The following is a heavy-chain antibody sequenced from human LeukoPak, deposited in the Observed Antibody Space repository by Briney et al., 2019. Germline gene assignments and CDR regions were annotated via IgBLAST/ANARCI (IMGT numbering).Heavy chain of an antibody. Sequence: GGSLRLSCAASGFTFSSYAMSWVRQAPGKGLEWVSAISGSGGSTYYADSVKGRFTISRDNSKNTLYLQMNSLRAEDTAVYYCATAISSSWFNFDYWGQGTLVTVSS. D-gene: IGHD6-13*01. CDR2: ISGSGGST. CDR1: GFTFSSYA. J-gene: IGHJ4*02. V-gene: IGHV3-23*01. CDR3: ATAISSSWFNFDY.